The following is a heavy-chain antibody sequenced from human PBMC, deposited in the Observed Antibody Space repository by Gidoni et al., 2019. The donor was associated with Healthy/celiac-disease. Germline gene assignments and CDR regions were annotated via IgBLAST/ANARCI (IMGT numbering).Heavy chain of an antibody. CDR1: GFTFSSYG. CDR3: ARGGNWNYGGPPAPVDY. J-gene: IGHJ4*02. V-gene: IGHV3-33*01. Sequence: QVQLVESGGGVVQPGRSLRPSCAASGFTFSSYGMNWVRQAPGKGLEGVAVIWYDGSNKNYADSVKGRFTISRDNSKNTLYLQMNSLRAEDTAVYYCARGGNWNYGGPPAPVDYWGQGTLVTVSS. D-gene: IGHD1-7*01. CDR2: IWYDGSNK.